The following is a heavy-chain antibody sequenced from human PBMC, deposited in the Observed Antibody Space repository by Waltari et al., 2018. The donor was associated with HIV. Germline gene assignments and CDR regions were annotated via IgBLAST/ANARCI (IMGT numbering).Heavy chain of an antibody. D-gene: IGHD4-17*01. CDR1: GFTFSSYT. J-gene: IGHJ5*02. Sequence: EVQLVDSGGGLVKPGGSLRLSCAASGFTFSSYTMNWVRQAPGKGLEWVSSISGSSSNIYYADSVKGRFTISRDNAKNSLYLQMNSLRAEDTAMYYCARDNTVSRSDPFSTDNWFDPWGQGTLVTVSS. V-gene: IGHV3-21*01. CDR2: ISGSSSNI. CDR3: ARDNTVSRSDPFSTDNWFDP.